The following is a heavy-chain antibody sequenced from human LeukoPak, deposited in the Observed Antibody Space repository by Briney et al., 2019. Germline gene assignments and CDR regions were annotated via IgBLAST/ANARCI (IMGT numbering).Heavy chain of an antibody. CDR3: ARSGRLRRGFDY. CDR2: IYTSGST. J-gene: IGHJ4*02. V-gene: IGHV4-4*07. D-gene: IGHD4-17*01. Sequence: SETLSLTCTVSGFSISSYYWSWVRQPAGKGLEWLGRIYTSGSTNYNPSLKSRVTMSVDTSKNQFSLKLSSVTAADTAVYYCARSGRLRRGFDYWGQGTLVTVSS. CDR1: GFSISSYY.